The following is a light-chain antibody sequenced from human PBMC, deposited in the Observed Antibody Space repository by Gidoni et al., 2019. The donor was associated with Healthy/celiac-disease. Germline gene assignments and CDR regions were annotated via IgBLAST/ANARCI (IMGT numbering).Light chain of an antibody. J-gene: IGKJ1*01. CDR1: QSLLHSIGYNY. Sequence: DLVMTQSPLSLPVTPGEPASISCRSSQSLLHSIGYNYLDWYLQKPGQSPQLLIYLGSNRASGVPDRFSGSGSGTDFTLKISRVEAEDVGVYYCMQALQTPPTFGQGTKVEIK. V-gene: IGKV2-28*01. CDR3: MQALQTPPT. CDR2: LGS.